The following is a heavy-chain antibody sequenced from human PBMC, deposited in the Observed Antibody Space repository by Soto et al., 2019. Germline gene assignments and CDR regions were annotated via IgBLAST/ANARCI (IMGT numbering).Heavy chain of an antibody. Sequence: QITLKESGPTLVKPTQTLTLTCTFSGFSLSTSGGGVGWIRQPPGEALEWLALIYWDDDKGYSLSLKSSITITKATSKQQVVLTMPTMDPVDTAKYYCAHDSSGLYGFDYWGQGTLVTVSS. CDR2: IYWDDDK. V-gene: IGHV2-5*02. D-gene: IGHD6-19*01. CDR1: GFSLSTSGGG. J-gene: IGHJ4*02. CDR3: AHDSSGLYGFDY.